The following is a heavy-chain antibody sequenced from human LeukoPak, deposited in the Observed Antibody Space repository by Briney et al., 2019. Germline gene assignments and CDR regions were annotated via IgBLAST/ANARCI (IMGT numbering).Heavy chain of an antibody. D-gene: IGHD6-19*01. J-gene: IGHJ5*02. CDR2: ISAYNGNT. CDR1: GYTFTSYG. Sequence: ASVKVSCKASGYTFTSYGISWVRQAPGQGLEWMGWISAYNGNTNYAQKFQGRVTMTRDTSTSTVYMELSSLRSEDTAVYYCARGVSVAGGPNWFDPWGQGTLVTVSS. CDR3: ARGVSVAGGPNWFDP. V-gene: IGHV1-18*01.